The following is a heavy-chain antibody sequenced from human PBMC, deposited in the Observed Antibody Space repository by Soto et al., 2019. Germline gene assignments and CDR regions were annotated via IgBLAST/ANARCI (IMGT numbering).Heavy chain of an antibody. V-gene: IGHV3-23*01. D-gene: IGHD5-18*01. CDR3: AKGGIQLWFGYYGMDV. Sequence: QPGGSLRLSCAASGFTFSSYAMSWVRQAPGKGLEWVSAISGSGGSTYYADSVKGRFTISRDNSKNTLYLQMNSLRAEDTAVYYCAKGGIQLWFGYYGMDVWGQGTTVTVSS. CDR2: ISGSGGST. J-gene: IGHJ6*02. CDR1: GFTFSSYA.